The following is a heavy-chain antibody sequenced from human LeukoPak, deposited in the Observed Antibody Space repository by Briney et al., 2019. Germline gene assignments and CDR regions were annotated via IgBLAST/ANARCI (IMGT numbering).Heavy chain of an antibody. J-gene: IGHJ6*02. D-gene: IGHD5-12*01. CDR3: ARGGGYGTYYYGMDV. CDR2: ISSSSSYI. Sequence: PGGSLRLSCAASGFIFSSYSMNWVRQAPGKGLEWVSSISSSSSYIYYADSVKGRFTISRDNAKNSLYLRMNSLRAEDTAVYYCARGGGYGTYYYGMDVWGQGTTVTVSS. CDR1: GFIFSSYS. V-gene: IGHV3-21*01.